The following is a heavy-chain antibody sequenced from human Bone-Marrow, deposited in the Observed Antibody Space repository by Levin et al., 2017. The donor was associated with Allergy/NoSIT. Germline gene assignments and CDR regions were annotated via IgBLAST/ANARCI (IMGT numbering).Heavy chain of an antibody. J-gene: IGHJ4*02. CDR1: GGSISSYY. CDR3: ASWGRSNFDY. CDR2: IYYSGST. D-gene: IGHD3-16*01. V-gene: IGHV4-59*01. Sequence: GSLRLSCTVSGGSISSYYWSWIRQPPGKGLEWIGYIYYSGSTNYNPSLKSRVTISVDTSKNQFSLKLSSVTAADTAVYYCASWGRSNFDYWGQGTLVTVSS.